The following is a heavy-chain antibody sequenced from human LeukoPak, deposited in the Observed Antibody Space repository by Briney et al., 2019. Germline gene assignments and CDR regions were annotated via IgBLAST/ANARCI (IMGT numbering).Heavy chain of an antibody. J-gene: IGHJ4*02. V-gene: IGHV3-30-3*01. CDR3: ARGHYGDYPYYFDY. CDR1: GFTFSSYS. CDR2: ISYDGSNK. D-gene: IGHD4-17*01. Sequence: GGSLRLSCVASGFTFSSYSLNWVRQAPGKGLEWVAVISYDGSNKYYADSVKGRFTISRDNSKNTLYLQMNSLRAEDTAVYYCARGHYGDYPYYFDYWGQGTLVTVSS.